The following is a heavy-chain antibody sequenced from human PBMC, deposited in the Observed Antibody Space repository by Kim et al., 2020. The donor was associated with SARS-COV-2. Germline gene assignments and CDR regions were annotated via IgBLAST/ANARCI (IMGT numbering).Heavy chain of an antibody. D-gene: IGHD1-1*01. V-gene: IGHV3-30*04. CDR2: ISYDGSNK. J-gene: IGHJ4*02. CDR1: GFTFSSYA. Sequence: GGSLRLSCAASGFTFSSYAMHWVRQAPGKGLEWVAVISYDGSNKYYADSVKGRFTISRDNSKNTLYLQMNSLRAEDTAVYYCARGSRHWRGYYFDYWGQGTLVTVSS. CDR3: ARGSRHWRGYYFDY.